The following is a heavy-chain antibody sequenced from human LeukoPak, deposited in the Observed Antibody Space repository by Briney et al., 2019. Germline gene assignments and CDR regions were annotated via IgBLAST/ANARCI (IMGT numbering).Heavy chain of an antibody. CDR1: GYTFTGYY. Sequence: ASVKVSCKASGYTFTGYYMHWVRQAPGQGLEWMGWINPNSGGTNYALTLQGRVTMTRDTSISTAYMELSRLRSDDTAVYYCARGQRDYGDYWGQGTLVTVSS. CDR3: ARGQRDYGDY. V-gene: IGHV1-2*02. J-gene: IGHJ4*02. CDR2: INPNSGGT.